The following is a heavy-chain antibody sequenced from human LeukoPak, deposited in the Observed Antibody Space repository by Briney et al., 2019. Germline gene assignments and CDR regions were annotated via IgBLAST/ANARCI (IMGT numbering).Heavy chain of an antibody. J-gene: IGHJ4*02. CDR1: GFTLSKYA. D-gene: IGHD3-3*01. V-gene: IGHV3-23*01. CDR2: IYGSGGRP. CDR3: ARGKDHDFWNPFDH. Sequence: GGSLRLSCAASGFTLSKYAMNWDRQAPGKGLEWVSGIYGSGGRPPSADSVKGRFTISRDISKNTLYLQMDSLRAEDTAAYYCARGKDHDFWNPFDHWGQGTLVTVSS.